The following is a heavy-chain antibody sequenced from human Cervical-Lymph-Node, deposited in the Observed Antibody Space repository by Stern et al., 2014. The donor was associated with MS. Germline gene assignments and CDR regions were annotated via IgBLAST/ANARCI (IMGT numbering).Heavy chain of an antibody. V-gene: IGHV1-46*01. J-gene: IGHJ6*02. Sequence: QVQLVQSGTEVKKPGASVKVSCKASGYTLTIYYIHWVRKAPGQGIEWMGVNNPRGGRTTYAQKFQGRVTMTRDTSTSTAYMELSSLRSDDTAVYYCASGGEVDGGDVWGQGTTVTVFS. CDR2: NNPRGGRT. CDR1: GYTLTIYY. CDR3: ASGGEVDGGDV. D-gene: IGHD2-15*01.